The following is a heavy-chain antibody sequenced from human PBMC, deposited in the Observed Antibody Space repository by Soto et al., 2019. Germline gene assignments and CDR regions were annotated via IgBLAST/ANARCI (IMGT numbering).Heavy chain of an antibody. CDR2: IIPLFGTA. D-gene: IGHD2-2*02. J-gene: IGHJ4*02. V-gene: IGHV1-69*01. CDR1: GVTFSSAT. CDR3: ATELGEYPASPFDA. Sequence: QVQLVQSGADVKKPGSSVKVSCQASGVTFSSATLGWVRQAPGQGLEWVGGIIPLFGTASYAQKFQGRVTITADESTSTVYMELSSVRSDDTAVYFCATELGEYPASPFDAWGQGTLVTVSS.